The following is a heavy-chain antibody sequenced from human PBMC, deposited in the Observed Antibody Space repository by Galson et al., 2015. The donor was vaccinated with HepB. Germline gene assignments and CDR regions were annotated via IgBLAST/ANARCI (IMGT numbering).Heavy chain of an antibody. V-gene: IGHV3-33*07. Sequence: SLRLSCAASGFSFSRYGMYWVRQAPGKGLEWVAYIWFDGSNQFYGDSVKGRFTISRDNSNNTVSLQMSSLRLEDTAVYYCATTKYSSGFYYFDSWGQGTLVAVSS. CDR3: ATTKYSSGFYYFDS. D-gene: IGHD6-19*01. J-gene: IGHJ4*02. CDR2: IWFDGSNQ. CDR1: GFSFSRYG.